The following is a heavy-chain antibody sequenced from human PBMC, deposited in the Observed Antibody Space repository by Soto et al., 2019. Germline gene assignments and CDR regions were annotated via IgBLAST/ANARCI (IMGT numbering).Heavy chain of an antibody. CDR3: AKDTAFFSQTFDS. V-gene: IGHV3-23*01. J-gene: IGHJ4*02. Sequence: SGGSLSLSCAASGFTFSNYAMSWVRQAPGKGLEWISAISGSGGNTYYADSVKGRFTISRDNSKNTLSLQMNSLRAEDTAVFYCAKDTAFFSQTFDSWGQGTLVTVSS. CDR2: ISGSGGNT. CDR1: GFTFSNYA.